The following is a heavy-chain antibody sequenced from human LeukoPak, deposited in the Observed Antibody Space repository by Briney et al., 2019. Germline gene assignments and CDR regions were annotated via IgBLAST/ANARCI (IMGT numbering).Heavy chain of an antibody. Sequence: KTSETLSLTCTVSGGSISSYYWSWIRQPPGKGLEWIGYIYYSGSTNYNPSLKSRVTISVDTSKNQFSQKLSSVTAADTAVYYCTSVTGLNWFDPWGQGTLVTVSS. V-gene: IGHV4-59*01. CDR1: GGSISSYY. D-gene: IGHD2/OR15-2a*01. J-gene: IGHJ5*02. CDR3: TSVTGLNWFDP. CDR2: IYYSGST.